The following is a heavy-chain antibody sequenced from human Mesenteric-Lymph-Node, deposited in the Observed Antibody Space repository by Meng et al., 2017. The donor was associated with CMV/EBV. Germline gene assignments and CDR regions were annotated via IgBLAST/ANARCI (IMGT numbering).Heavy chain of an antibody. J-gene: IGHJ4*02. Sequence: QITLKESGPTLLKPTQPLTLTCTFSGFSLSTSGVGVGWIRQPPGKALEWLALIYWDDDKRYSPSLKSRLTITKDTSKNQVVLTMTNMDPVDTATYYCAHSSGIAAAGPFYFDYWGQGTLVTVSS. CDR3: AHSSGIAAAGPFYFDY. CDR2: IYWDDDK. D-gene: IGHD6-13*01. V-gene: IGHV2-5*02. CDR1: GFSLSTSGVG.